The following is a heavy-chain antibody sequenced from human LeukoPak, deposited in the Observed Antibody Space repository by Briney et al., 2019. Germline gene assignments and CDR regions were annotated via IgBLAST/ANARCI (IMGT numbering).Heavy chain of an antibody. CDR1: GFTFSSYW. V-gene: IGHV3-7*01. J-gene: IGHJ4*02. CDR3: ARHYDSTAYSLDY. D-gene: IGHD3-22*01. Sequence: PGGSLRVSCAASGFTFSSYWMIWVRQAPGKGLEWVANIKQDGSQKFYLDSVKGRFTISRDNAKESLFLQMNSLRAEDTAVYYCARHYDSTAYSLDYWGQGTLVTVSS. CDR2: IKQDGSQK.